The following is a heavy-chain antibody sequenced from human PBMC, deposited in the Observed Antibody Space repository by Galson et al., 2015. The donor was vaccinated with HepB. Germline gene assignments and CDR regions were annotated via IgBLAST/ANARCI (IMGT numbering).Heavy chain of an antibody. D-gene: IGHD1-26*01. CDR1: GFTFSSYG. Sequence: LRLSCAASGFTFSSYGMHWVRQAPGKGLEWVAVIWYDGSNKYYADSVKGRFTISRDNSKNTLYLQMNSLGAEDTAVYYCAREGSRGSYGAFDIWGQGTMVTVSS. V-gene: IGHV3-33*01. CDR3: AREGSRGSYGAFDI. J-gene: IGHJ3*02. CDR2: IWYDGSNK.